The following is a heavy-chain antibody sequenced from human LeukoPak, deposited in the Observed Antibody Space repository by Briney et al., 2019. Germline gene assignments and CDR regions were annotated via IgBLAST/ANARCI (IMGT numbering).Heavy chain of an antibody. V-gene: IGHV4-59*08. Sequence: KTSETLSLTCTVSGGSIGSSYWSWIRQPPGKGLEWIGYIHYSGSTNYNPSLKSRATISVDTSKAHFSLKLSSATAADTAVYYCARHDPGWFDTWGQGTLVTVSS. CDR2: IHYSGST. J-gene: IGHJ5*02. CDR1: GGSIGSSY. CDR3: ARHDPGWFDT. D-gene: IGHD7-27*01.